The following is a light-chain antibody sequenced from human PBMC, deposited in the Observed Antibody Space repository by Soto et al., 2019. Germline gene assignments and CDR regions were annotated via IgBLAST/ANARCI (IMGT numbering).Light chain of an antibody. V-gene: IGKV3-15*01. CDR2: GAS. CDR3: QQYNKWPWT. J-gene: IGKJ1*01. CDR1: QSVSSSY. Sequence: EIVLTKSPGTLSLSPGERATLSCRASQSVSSSYLAWYQQKPGQAPRLLIYGASTRATGIPARFSGSGSGTEFTLTISSLQSEDFAVYYCQQYNKWPWTFGQGAKVDI.